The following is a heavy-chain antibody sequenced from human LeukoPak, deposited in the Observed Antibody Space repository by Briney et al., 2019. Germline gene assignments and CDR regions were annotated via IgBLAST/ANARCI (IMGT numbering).Heavy chain of an antibody. CDR3: ARFPKHIVVVTAGDYYYGMDV. CDR2: IYYSGST. J-gene: IGHJ6*02. CDR1: GGSISSYY. V-gene: IGHV4-59*01. Sequence: SETLSLTCTVSGGSISSYYWSWLRQPPGKGLEWIGYIYYSGSTNYNPSLKSRVTISVDTSKNQFSLKLSSVTAADTAVYYCARFPKHIVVVTAGDYYYGMDVWGQGTTVTVSS. D-gene: IGHD2-21*02.